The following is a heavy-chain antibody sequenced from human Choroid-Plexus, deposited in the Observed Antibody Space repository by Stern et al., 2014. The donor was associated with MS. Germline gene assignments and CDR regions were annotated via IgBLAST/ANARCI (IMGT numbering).Heavy chain of an antibody. CDR3: AKDRQWSTYFFDY. CDR2: ISYDGSDK. V-gene: IGHV3-30*18. Sequence: VQLVESGGGVAQPGRPLILSCAASGFTFSNFGMHWVRQAPGKGLEWVALISYDGSDKYYADSVKGRFTIFRDNSKNTLYMHMNSLRAEDTAVYYCAKDRQWSTYFFDYWGKGSLVTVSS. CDR1: GFTFSNFG. J-gene: IGHJ4*02. D-gene: IGHD2-15*01.